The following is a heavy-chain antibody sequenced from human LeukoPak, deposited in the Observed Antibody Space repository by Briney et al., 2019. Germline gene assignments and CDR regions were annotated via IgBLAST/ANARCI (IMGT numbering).Heavy chain of an antibody. CDR1: GGSISSYY. J-gene: IGHJ5*02. Sequence: SETLSLTCTVSGGSISSYYWSWIRQPAGKGLEWIGRLYTSESTIYNPSLRSRVTISVDTSKNQFPLKLSSVTAADTAVYYCARPLPPAYYYGSGSYYSRKGNWFDPWGQGTLVTVSS. D-gene: IGHD3-10*01. CDR3: ARPLPPAYYYGSGSYYSRKGNWFDP. V-gene: IGHV4-4*07. CDR2: LYTSEST.